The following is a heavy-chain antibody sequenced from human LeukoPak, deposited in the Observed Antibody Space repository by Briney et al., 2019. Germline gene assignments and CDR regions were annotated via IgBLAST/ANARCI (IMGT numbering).Heavy chain of an antibody. CDR2: IIPIFGTA. J-gene: IGHJ5*02. Sequence: SVRVSCKASGGTFSSYAISWVRQAPGQGLGWMGGIIPIFGTANYAQKFQGRVTITADESTSTAYMELSSLRSEDTAVYYCARPLYCSSTSCSVNWFDPWGQGTLVTVSS. D-gene: IGHD2-2*01. V-gene: IGHV1-69*13. CDR1: GGTFSSYA. CDR3: ARPLYCSSTSCSVNWFDP.